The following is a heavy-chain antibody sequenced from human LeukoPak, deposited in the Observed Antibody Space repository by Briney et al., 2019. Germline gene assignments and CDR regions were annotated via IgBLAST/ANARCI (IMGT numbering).Heavy chain of an antibody. CDR2: IYTSGST. CDR1: GGSISSYY. J-gene: IGHJ4*02. Sequence: SETLSLTCTVSGGSISSYYWSWLRQPAGKGLEGIGRIYTSGSTNYNPSLKSRVTMSVDTSKNQFSLKLSSVTAADTALYYCATYPDYWGQGNLVTVSS. V-gene: IGHV4-4*07. CDR3: ATYPDY.